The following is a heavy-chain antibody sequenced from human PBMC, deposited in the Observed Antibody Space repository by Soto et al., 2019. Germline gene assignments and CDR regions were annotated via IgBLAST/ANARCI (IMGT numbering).Heavy chain of an antibody. D-gene: IGHD2-21*02. V-gene: IGHV1-69*02. CDR2: IIPILGIA. Sequence: QVQLVQSGAEVKKPGSSVKVSCKASGGTFSSYTISWVRQAPGQGLEWMGRIIPILGIANYAQKFQGRVTITADKSTSTAYMELSSLRSEDTVVYYCARASYCGGDCYSPDYWGQGTLVTVSS. J-gene: IGHJ4*02. CDR3: ARASYCGGDCYSPDY. CDR1: GGTFSSYT.